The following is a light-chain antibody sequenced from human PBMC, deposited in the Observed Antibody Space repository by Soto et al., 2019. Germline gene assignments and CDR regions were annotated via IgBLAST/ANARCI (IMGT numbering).Light chain of an antibody. CDR3: QQYHNWVT. CDR2: RAS. CDR1: QSLSGD. J-gene: IGKJ4*01. V-gene: IGKV3-15*01. Sequence: EIVMTQSPATLAVSPGETATLSCRASQSLSGDLAWYQQKPGQAPRLLIFRASSRATGVPARFSGSGSGTEFTLTISGLQSEDFAVYYCQQYHNWVTFGGGTKVDIK.